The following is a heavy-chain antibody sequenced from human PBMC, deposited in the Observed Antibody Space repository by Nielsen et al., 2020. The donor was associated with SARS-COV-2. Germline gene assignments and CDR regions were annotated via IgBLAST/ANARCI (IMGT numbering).Heavy chain of an antibody. CDR1: GFSFGIYS. D-gene: IGHD6-13*01. CDR2: IKQDGSEK. J-gene: IGHJ4*02. V-gene: IGHV3-7*03. Sequence: GGSLRLSCAASGFSFGIYSMSWVRQAPGKGLEWVANIKQDGSEKYYVDSVKGRFTISRDNAKNSLYLQMNSLRAEDTAVYYCARPEVWYEELPFDYWGQGTLVTVSS. CDR3: ARPEVWYEELPFDY.